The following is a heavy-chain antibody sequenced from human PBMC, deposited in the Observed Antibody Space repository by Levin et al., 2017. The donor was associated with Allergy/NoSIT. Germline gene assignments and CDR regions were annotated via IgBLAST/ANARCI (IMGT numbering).Heavy chain of an antibody. CDR2: IYHSGST. Sequence: SQTLSLTCAVSGGSIRSGGYSWSWIRQPPGKGLEWIGYIYHSGSTYYNPSLKSRVTISVDRSKNQFSLKLSSVTAADTAVYYCARGWKYYDSSGYYTYYFDYWGQGTLVTVSS. J-gene: IGHJ4*02. D-gene: IGHD3-22*01. V-gene: IGHV4-30-2*01. CDR1: GGSIRSGGYS. CDR3: ARGWKYYDSSGYYTYYFDY.